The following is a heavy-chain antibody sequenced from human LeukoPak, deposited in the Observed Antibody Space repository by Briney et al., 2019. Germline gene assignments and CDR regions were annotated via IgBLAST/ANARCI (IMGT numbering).Heavy chain of an antibody. Sequence: GGSLRLSCAASGFTFSISAMSWVRQAPGKGLEWVSGISDSGGSTFYADSVKGRFTISRDNSKNILYLQMNSLRAEDTAVYYCAAYCSGGSCYELADYWGQGTLVTVSS. CDR1: GFTFSISA. V-gene: IGHV3-23*01. CDR3: AAYCSGGSCYELADY. J-gene: IGHJ4*02. CDR2: ISDSGGST. D-gene: IGHD2-15*01.